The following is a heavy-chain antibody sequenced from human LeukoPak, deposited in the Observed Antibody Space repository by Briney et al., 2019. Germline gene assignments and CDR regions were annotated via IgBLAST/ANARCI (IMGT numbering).Heavy chain of an antibody. CDR1: GFTFSSYG. V-gene: IGHV3-48*04. CDR2: ISSSGSTI. J-gene: IGHJ4*02. CDR3: ARYYYDSSVYYSFDY. D-gene: IGHD3-22*01. Sequence: PGGSLRLSCAASGFTFSSYGMHWVRQAPGKGLEWVSYISSSGSTIYYADSVKGRFTISRDNAKNSLYLQMNSLRAEDTAVYYCARYYYDSSVYYSFDYWGQGTLVTVSS.